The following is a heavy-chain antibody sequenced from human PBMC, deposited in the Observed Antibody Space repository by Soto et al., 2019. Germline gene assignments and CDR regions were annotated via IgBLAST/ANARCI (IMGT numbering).Heavy chain of an antibody. CDR2: IYHSGST. J-gene: IGHJ6*02. D-gene: IGHD3-3*01. CDR3: ARGRGMSGYYTPFSYYYAMDV. Sequence: QVQLQESGPGLVKPSGTLSLTCAVSGGSISSSNWWSWVRQYPGKGLEWVGEIYHSGSTNYSPSLKSRVTIAVDKSKNQFSLKLNSVTAADTAVYYCARGRGMSGYYTPFSYYYAMDVWGQGTTVTVSS. V-gene: IGHV4-4*02. CDR1: GGSISSSNW.